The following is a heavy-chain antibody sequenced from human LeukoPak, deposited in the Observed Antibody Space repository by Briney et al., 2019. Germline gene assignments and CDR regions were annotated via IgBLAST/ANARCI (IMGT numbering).Heavy chain of an antibody. Sequence: GGSLRLSCAASGFTFSSYAMSWVRQAPGKGLEWVAVISYDGSNKYYADSVKGRFTISRDNSKNTLYLQMNSLRAEDTAVYYCAKDGSSGLDAFDIWGQGTMVTVSS. CDR3: AKDGSSGLDAFDI. D-gene: IGHD6-19*01. CDR2: ISYDGSNK. CDR1: GFTFSSYA. V-gene: IGHV3-30*18. J-gene: IGHJ3*02.